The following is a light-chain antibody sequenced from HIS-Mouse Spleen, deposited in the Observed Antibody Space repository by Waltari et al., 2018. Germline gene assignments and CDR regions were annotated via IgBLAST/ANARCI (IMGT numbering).Light chain of an antibody. CDR2: EVS. CDR3: SSYTSSSTLV. J-gene: IGLJ1*01. CDR1: SSDVGGYTY. Sequence: QSALTQPASVSGSPGQSIPIPCTATSSDVGGYTYVSWYQQHPGKAPKLMIYEVSNRPSGVSNRFSGSKSGNTASLTISGLQAEDEADYYCSSYTSSSTLVFGTGTKVTVL. V-gene: IGLV2-14*01.